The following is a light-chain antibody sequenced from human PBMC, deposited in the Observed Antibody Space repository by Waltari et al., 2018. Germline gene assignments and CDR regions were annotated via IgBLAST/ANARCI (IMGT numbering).Light chain of an antibody. CDR3: QSYDSSLSAV. CDR1: RSNIGAGYD. Sequence: QSVLTQPPSVSGAPGHSVTISCTGSRSNIGAGYDVHWYQQLPGAAPKLLIYAFVNRPSGVADRFYGSKSGTSASLAINGLQAEDEAIYYCQSYDSSLSAVFGGGTKVTVL. CDR2: AFV. V-gene: IGLV1-40*01. J-gene: IGLJ3*02.